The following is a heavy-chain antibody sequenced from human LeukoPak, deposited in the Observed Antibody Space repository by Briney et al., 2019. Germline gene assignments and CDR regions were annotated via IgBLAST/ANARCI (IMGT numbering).Heavy chain of an antibody. Sequence: SETLSLTCTVSGGSISSGNYYWSWIRQPAWKGLEWIGRIYTSGSTNYNPSLKSRVTISLDTSKNQFSLKLSSVTAADTAVYYCERDAHYGDYDYWGQGTLVTVSS. J-gene: IGHJ4*02. D-gene: IGHD4-17*01. CDR2: IYTSGST. CDR3: ERDAHYGDYDY. V-gene: IGHV4-61*02. CDR1: GGSISSGNYY.